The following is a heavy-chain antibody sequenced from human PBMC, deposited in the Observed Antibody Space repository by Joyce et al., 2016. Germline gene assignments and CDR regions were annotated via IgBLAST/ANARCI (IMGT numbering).Heavy chain of an antibody. CDR3: TTPSCAN. CDR2: INSDDSRI. Sequence: EVHLVESGGGLVQPGGSLRLSCAASGIIFSSKEMNWVRQAPGKEREWISSINSDDSRIHYADSVGGRFTISRDNARNSLYLEMNYLRVEDTAIYYCTTPSCANWGQGSLVTVSS. V-gene: IGHV3-48*03. D-gene: IGHD2-2*01. CDR1: GIIFSSKE. J-gene: IGHJ4*02.